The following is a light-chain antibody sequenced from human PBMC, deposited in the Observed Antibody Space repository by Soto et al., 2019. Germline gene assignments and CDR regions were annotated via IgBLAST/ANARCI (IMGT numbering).Light chain of an antibody. V-gene: IGKV3-20*01. J-gene: IGKJ4*01. CDR3: QQYDSSPLT. Sequence: EIILTQSPGTLSLSPGERATLSCRASQSVSSSFLAWHQQKPGQAPRLLIYGASSRATGIPDRFSGSGSGTDLTLTISRLEPEDFAVYYCQQYDSSPLTFGGGTKVEIK. CDR1: QSVSSSF. CDR2: GAS.